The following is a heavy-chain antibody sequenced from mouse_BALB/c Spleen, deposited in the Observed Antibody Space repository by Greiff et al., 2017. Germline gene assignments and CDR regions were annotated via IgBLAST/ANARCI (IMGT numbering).Heavy chain of an antibody. CDR1: GFTFSDYY. Sequence: EVQLVESGGGLVKPGGSLKLSCAASGFTFSDYYMYWVRQTPEKRLEWVATISDGGSYTYYPDSVKGRFTISRDNAKNNLYLQMSSLKSEDTAMYYCARGGYGNYQYYYAMDYWGQGTSVTVSS. D-gene: IGHD2-1*01. J-gene: IGHJ4*01. V-gene: IGHV5-4*02. CDR2: ISDGGSYT. CDR3: ARGGYGNYQYYYAMDY.